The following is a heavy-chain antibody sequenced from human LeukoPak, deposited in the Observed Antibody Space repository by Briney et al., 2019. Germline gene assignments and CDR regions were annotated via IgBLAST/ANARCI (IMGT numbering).Heavy chain of an antibody. V-gene: IGHV3-53*01. CDR2: IYSGGST. J-gene: IGHJ6*03. CDR3: ARGARRFFGVRHYMDV. D-gene: IGHD3-3*01. CDR1: GFTFSSYA. Sequence: PGGSLRLSCAASGFTFSSYAMSWVRQAPGKGLEWVSVIYSGGSTYYADSVKGRFTISRDNSKNTLNLQMNSLRAEDTAVYYCARGARRFFGVRHYMDVWGEGTTVTVSS.